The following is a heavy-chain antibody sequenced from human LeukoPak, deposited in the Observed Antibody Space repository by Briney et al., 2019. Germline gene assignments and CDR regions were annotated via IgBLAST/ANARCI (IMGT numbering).Heavy chain of an antibody. CDR2: VHHSGIT. D-gene: IGHD3-22*01. Sequence: PSETLSVTCVVSGGFISSGGYYWGWIRHPPEKGLEWIGSVHHSGITYYNTSLKSRVTISVDKSKNQFSLELTSVTAADTAVYYCARNPPNYYDSSGRMGAFDVWGQGTMVTVSS. CDR3: ARNPPNYYDSSGRMGAFDV. J-gene: IGHJ3*01. CDR1: GGFISSGGYY. V-gene: IGHV4-39*01.